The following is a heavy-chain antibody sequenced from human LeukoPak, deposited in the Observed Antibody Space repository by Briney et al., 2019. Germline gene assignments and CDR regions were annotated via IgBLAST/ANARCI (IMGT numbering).Heavy chain of an antibody. J-gene: IGHJ4*02. CDR2: IYHSGST. CDR1: GYSISSGYY. V-gene: IGHV4-38-2*02. CDR3: ASSGDFWSGGLGY. D-gene: IGHD3-3*01. Sequence: PSETLSLTCTVSGYSISSGYYWGWIRQPPGKGLEWIGSIYHSGSTYYNPSLKSRVTISVDTSKNQFSLKLSSVTAADTAVYYCASSGDFWSGGLGYWGQGTLVTVSS.